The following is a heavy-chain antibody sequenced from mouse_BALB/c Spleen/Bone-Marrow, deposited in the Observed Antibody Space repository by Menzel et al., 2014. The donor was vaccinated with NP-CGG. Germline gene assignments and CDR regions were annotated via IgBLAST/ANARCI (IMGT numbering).Heavy chain of an antibody. J-gene: IGHJ3*01. D-gene: IGHD1-1*01. CDR1: EYEFPSHN. Sequence: DVKLVESGGGLVQPGESLKLSCESNEYEFPSHNMSWVRKTPEKRLELVAAINSDGGSTYYPDTMERRFIISRDNSKKTLYLQMSSLRSEDTAFYYCARHGDYYGSSPFAYWGQGTLVTVSA. CDR3: ARHGDYYGSSPFAY. V-gene: IGHV5-2*01. CDR2: INSDGGST.